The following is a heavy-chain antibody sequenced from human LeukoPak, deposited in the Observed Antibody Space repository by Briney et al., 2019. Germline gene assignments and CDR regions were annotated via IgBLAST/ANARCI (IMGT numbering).Heavy chain of an antibody. Sequence: GGSLRLSCAASGFTFSSYNMNWVRQAPGKGLEWVSSISSSSSYIYYADSVKGRFTISRDNAKNSLYLQMNSLRAKDTAVYYCARDPGGSSPAHFDYWGQGTLVTVSS. CDR1: GFTFSSYN. CDR3: ARDPGGSSPAHFDY. J-gene: IGHJ4*02. V-gene: IGHV3-21*01. CDR2: ISSSSSYI. D-gene: IGHD1-26*01.